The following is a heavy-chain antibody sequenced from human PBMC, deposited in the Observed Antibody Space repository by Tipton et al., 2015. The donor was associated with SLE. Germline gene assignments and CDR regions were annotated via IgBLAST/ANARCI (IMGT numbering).Heavy chain of an antibody. J-gene: IGHJ3*02. D-gene: IGHD3-16*02. CDR1: CGSITNHY. CDR3: ARVFTKDYDYVWQNYRYDAFDI. CDR2: IYFSGTA. Sequence: TLSLTCTVSCGSITNHYWNWIRQHPGKGLEWIGYIYFSGTAYYNPSLKSRVVISVDTSKNQFSLRLSSVTAADTAVYFCARVFTKDYDYVWQNYRYDAFDIWGQGTMVTVSS. V-gene: IGHV4-31*03.